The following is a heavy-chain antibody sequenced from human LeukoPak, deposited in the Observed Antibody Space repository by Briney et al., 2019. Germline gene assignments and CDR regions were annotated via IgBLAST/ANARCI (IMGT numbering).Heavy chain of an antibody. CDR1: GLTFHNAW. Sequence: PGGALRLSCAASGLTFHNAWMSRVRHAAGQGQEWVGRIRSRSAGGTTDYGAPVKGRFTISRDDSNPTLYLQMNSLKTEDTAVYYYSTGGGTHDYWGQGTLVTVSS. J-gene: IGHJ4*02. CDR3: STGGGTHDY. V-gene: IGHV3-15*01. D-gene: IGHD2-15*01. CDR2: IRSRSAGGTT.